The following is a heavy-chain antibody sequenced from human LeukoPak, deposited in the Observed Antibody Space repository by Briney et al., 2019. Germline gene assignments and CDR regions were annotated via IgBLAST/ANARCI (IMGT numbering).Heavy chain of an antibody. D-gene: IGHD2-2*01. CDR1: GGSIISNY. J-gene: IGHJ3*02. Sequence: SETLSLTCTVSGGSIISNYWSWIRQSAGTGLEWIGRIYGSGITDYNPSLKSRVTMSVDTSKNQFSLKLSSVTAADTAVYYCARGLGYCSSTSCADDAFDIWGQGTMVTVSS. V-gene: IGHV4-4*07. CDR2: IYGSGIT. CDR3: ARGLGYCSSTSCADDAFDI.